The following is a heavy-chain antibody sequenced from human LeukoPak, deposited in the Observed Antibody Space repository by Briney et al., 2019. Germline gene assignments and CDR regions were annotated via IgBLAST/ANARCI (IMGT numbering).Heavy chain of an antibody. CDR2: INPNSGGT. V-gene: IGHV1-2*02. D-gene: IGHD3-9*01. J-gene: IGHJ4*02. Sequence: ASVKVSCKASGYTFTGYYMHWVRQAPGQGLEWMGWINPNSGGTNYAQKFQGRVTMTRDTSISTAYMELSRLRSEDTAVYYCARTYYDILTGSPAPGDYWGQGTLVTVSS. CDR1: GYTFTGYY. CDR3: ARTYYDILTGSPAPGDY.